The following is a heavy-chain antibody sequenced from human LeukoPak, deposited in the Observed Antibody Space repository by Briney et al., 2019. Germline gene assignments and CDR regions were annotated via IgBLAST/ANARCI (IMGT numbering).Heavy chain of an antibody. CDR2: IRYDGSNK. CDR3: AKTSQYYDILTGYFDYFDY. CDR1: GFTFSSYG. Sequence: GGSLRLSCAASGFTFSSYGMHWVRQAPGKGLEWVAFIRYDGSNKYYADSVKGRFTISRDNSKNTLYQQMNSLRAEDTAVYYCAKTSQYYDILTGYFDYFDYWGQGTLVTVSS. D-gene: IGHD3-9*01. J-gene: IGHJ4*02. V-gene: IGHV3-30*02.